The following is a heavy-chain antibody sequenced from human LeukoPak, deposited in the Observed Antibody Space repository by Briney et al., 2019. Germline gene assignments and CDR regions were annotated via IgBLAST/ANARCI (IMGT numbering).Heavy chain of an antibody. V-gene: IGHV4-31*03. CDR1: GGSISSGGYY. Sequence: PSETLSLTCSVSGGSISSGGYYWSWIPQHPGKGLEWIGYIYNSGSTFYNPSLKSRVSISVDTSKNQFSLKLNSVTAADTAVYSGARGRGCSDHPFDYWGQGTLVTVSS. D-gene: IGHD6-19*01. J-gene: IGHJ4*02. CDR2: IYNSGST. CDR3: ARGRGCSDHPFDY.